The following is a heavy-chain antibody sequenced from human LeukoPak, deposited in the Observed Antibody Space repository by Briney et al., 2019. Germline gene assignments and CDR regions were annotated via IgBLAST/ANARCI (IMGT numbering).Heavy chain of an antibody. CDR3: ARNKWFGELPFDY. D-gene: IGHD3-10*01. CDR1: GCTFTSYA. V-gene: IGHV1-3*01. J-gene: IGHJ4*02. CDR2: INAGNGNT. Sequence: ASVKVSCKASGCTFTSYAMHWVRQAPGQRLEWMGWINAGNGNTKYSQKFQGRVTITRDTSASTAYMELSSLRSEDTAVHYCARNKWFGELPFDYWGQGTLVTVSS.